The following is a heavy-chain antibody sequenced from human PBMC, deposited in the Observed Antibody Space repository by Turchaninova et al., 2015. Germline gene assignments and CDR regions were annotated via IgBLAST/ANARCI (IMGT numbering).Heavy chain of an antibody. CDR1: GYSIISDYY. CDR2: IYHRGST. CDR3: ARERDDSSTPDF. V-gene: IGHV4-38-2*02. J-gene: IGHJ4*02. Sequence: QVQLQESGPGLVKPSETLSLTCAVPGYSIISDYYWGWVRLPPGKGLEWIGTIYHRGSTYYNPSLKSRVTISVDTSKNQLSLKLTSVTAADTAVYYCARERDDSSTPDFWGQGTLVTVSS. D-gene: IGHD3-22*01.